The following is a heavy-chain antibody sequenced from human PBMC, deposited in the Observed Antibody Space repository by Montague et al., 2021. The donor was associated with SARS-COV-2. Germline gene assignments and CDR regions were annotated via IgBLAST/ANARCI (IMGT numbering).Heavy chain of an antibody. V-gene: IGHV4-39*02. CDR1: GDSISSGYFY. CDR2: IHYSGIA. J-gene: IGHJ4*02. D-gene: IGHD2-2*01. Sequence: SETLSLTCTVSGDSISSGYFYWGWIRQPPGKGLEWVGSIHYSGIAYYNPSLKSRVTISVDTSRNQFSLKLSSVTAADTAIYYCARDRAMSGPAAVSDYWGQGTLVTVSS. CDR3: ARDRAMSGPAAVSDY.